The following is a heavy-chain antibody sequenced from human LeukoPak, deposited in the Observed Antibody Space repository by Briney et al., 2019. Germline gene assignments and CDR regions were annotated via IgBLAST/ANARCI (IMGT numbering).Heavy chain of an antibody. J-gene: IGHJ4*02. D-gene: IGHD1-26*01. CDR2: INQDGSEK. V-gene: IGHV3-7*05. Sequence: GGSLRLSCAASGFTFSSYWMRRVRQAPGKGLDWVASINQDGSEKYYVDSVKGRFTISRDNAKNSLYLQMNSLRAGDTAVYYCARDRGGRNSDYWGQGTLVTVSS. CDR3: ARDRGGRNSDY. CDR1: GFTFSSYW.